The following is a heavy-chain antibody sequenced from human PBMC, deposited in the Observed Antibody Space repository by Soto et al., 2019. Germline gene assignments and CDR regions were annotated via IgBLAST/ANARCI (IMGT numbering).Heavy chain of an antibody. CDR3: ARDRGAVTGDYFDY. CDR2: INPSGGST. D-gene: IGHD6-19*01. CDR1: GYTFTSYY. J-gene: IGHJ4*02. Sequence: ASVKVSCKASGYTFTSYYMHWVRQAPGQGIEWMGIINPSGGSTSYAQKFQGRVTMTRDTSTSTVYMELSSVTAADTAVYYCARDRGAVTGDYFDYWGQGTLVTVSS. V-gene: IGHV1-46*01.